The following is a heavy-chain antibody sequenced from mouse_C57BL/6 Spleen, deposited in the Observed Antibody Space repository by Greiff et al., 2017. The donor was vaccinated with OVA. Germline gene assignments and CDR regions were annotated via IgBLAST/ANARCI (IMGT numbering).Heavy chain of an antibody. CDR3: ARSKYAMDY. CDR2: IDPSDSYT. J-gene: IGHJ4*01. CDR1: GYTFTSYW. Sequence: VQLQQPGAELLKPGASVKLSCKASGYTFTSYWMQWVKQRPGQGLEWIGEIDPSDSYTNYNQKFKGKATLTVDTSSSTAYMQLSSLTSEDSAVYYCARSKYAMDYWGQGTSVTVSS. V-gene: IGHV1-50*01.